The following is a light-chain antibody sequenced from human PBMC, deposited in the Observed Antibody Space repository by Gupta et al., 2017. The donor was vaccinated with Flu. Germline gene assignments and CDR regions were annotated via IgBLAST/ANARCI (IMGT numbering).Light chain of an antibody. CDR1: SSDVGGYNF. CDR3: CSYVGSYSYV. Sequence: QSALTQPRSVSGSPGQSVTISCTGTSSDVGGYNFVSWYQQHPGKAPKLMIYDVNKRPSGVPDRFSGSKSGNTASLTISGLQAEDEADDYCCSYVGSYSYVFGSGTEVTV. CDR2: DVN. J-gene: IGLJ1*01. V-gene: IGLV2-11*01.